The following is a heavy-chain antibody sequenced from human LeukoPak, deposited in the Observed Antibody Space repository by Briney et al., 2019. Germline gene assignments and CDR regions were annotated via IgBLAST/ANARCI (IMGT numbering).Heavy chain of an antibody. V-gene: IGHV3-30*04. Sequence: GGSLRLSCVASGFTFSGYTIHWVRQAPGKGLEWVTVISYDGNYRYYADSVKGRFTISRDNSKNTLYLQMNSLRPEDTAVYYCARDRWRATDYFDNWGQGTLVTVSS. CDR1: GFTFSGYT. J-gene: IGHJ4*02. CDR3: ARDRWRATDYFDN. CDR2: ISYDGNYR. D-gene: IGHD5-12*01.